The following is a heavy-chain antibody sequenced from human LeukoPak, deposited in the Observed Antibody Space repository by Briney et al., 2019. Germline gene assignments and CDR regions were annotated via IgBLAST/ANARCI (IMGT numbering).Heavy chain of an antibody. V-gene: IGHV3-15*01. CDR2: IKSKTDGGAI. Sequence: PGGSLRLSCAASGFSFTNAWMTWVRQAPGKGLEWVGRIKSKTDGGAIHYAAPVRGRFSISRDDSINTVYLQMDSLKADDTAVYYCLTRLRSTIGVDYWGQGTLVTVSS. D-gene: IGHD5/OR15-5a*01. CDR3: LTRLRSTIGVDY. J-gene: IGHJ4*01. CDR1: GFSFTNAW.